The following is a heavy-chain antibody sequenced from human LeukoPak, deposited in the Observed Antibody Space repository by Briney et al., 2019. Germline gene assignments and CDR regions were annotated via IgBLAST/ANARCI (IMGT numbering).Heavy chain of an antibody. V-gene: IGHV3-53*01. Sequence: PGGSLRLSCAASGFTVSSNYMSWVRQAPGKGLEWVSVIYGGGSTDYADSVKGRFTISRDNLKNTLYLQMNRLRPEDAAVYYCAKAPVTTCRGAFCYPFDYWGLGTLVTVSS. CDR2: IYGGGST. D-gene: IGHD2-15*01. J-gene: IGHJ4*02. CDR1: GFTVSSNY. CDR3: AKAPVTTCRGAFCYPFDY.